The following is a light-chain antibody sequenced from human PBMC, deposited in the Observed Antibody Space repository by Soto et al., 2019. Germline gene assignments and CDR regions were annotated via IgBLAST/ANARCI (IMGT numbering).Light chain of an antibody. CDR3: QSYDSSLSGWV. CDR2: GNS. CDR1: SSNIGAGYD. V-gene: IGLV1-40*01. Sequence: QSVRTQPPSVSGAPAQRAAISCTGSSSNIGAGYDVHWYQQLPGTAPKLLIYGNSNRPSGVPDRFSGSKSSTSASLAITGLQAEDEADYYCQSYDSSLSGWVFGTGTKVTVL. J-gene: IGLJ1*01.